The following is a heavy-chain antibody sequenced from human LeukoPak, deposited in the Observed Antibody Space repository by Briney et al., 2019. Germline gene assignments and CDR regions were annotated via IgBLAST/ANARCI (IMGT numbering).Heavy chain of an antibody. V-gene: IGHV3-23*01. D-gene: IGHD6-19*01. CDR2: ISGSGGST. CDR1: GFKFNSYA. J-gene: IGHJ4*02. Sequence: GGSLRLSCAASGFKFNSYAMSWVRQAPGKGLEWVATISGSGGSTYYADSLKGRFTISRDNSKNRLYVEMKSVRPEDTAVYYCAKDAYLIAVAGNYFEYWGQGTLVTVSS. CDR3: AKDAYLIAVAGNYFEY.